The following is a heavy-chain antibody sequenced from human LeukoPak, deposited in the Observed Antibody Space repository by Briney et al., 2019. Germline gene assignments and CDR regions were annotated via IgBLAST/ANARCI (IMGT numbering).Heavy chain of an antibody. Sequence: GGSXRXXXXXSXXXXXSYXXNWVRXAPGKGLEWVSSISSSSSYIYYADSVKGRFTISRDNAKNSLYLQMNSLRAEDTAVYYCARDETVTTGYYYYMDVWGKGTTVTVSS. J-gene: IGHJ6*03. CDR2: ISSSSSYI. V-gene: IGHV3-21*01. CDR1: XXXXXSYX. D-gene: IGHD4-17*01. CDR3: ARDETVTTGYYYYMDV.